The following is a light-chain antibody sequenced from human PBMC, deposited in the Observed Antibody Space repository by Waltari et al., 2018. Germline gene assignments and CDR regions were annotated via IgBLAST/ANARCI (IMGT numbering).Light chain of an antibody. V-gene: IGKV1-9*01. CDR3: LQGLQTPLT. Sequence: TQLTQSPSSLAASVGDRVTISCRTSQVILGYLAWYQQKPGKAPKLLIYAASTLQSGVPSRFSGSGSGMDFTLRISRVEAEDVGIYYCLQGLQTPLTFGGGTKVEIK. J-gene: IGKJ4*01. CDR2: AAS. CDR1: QVILGY.